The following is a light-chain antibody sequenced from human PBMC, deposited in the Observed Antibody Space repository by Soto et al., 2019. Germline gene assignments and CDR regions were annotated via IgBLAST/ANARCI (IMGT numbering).Light chain of an antibody. J-gene: IGLJ1*01. CDR1: SSDVGGYNY. CDR3: SSYTSGSLYV. Sequence: LTLPASVCVSPGQCSAISCTGNSSDVGGYNYVSWYQQHPGKAPKVMIYDVNNRPSGVSDRFSGSKSGNTASLTISGLQADDEADYYCSSYTSGSLYVFGTGTKVTVL. CDR2: DVN. V-gene: IGLV2-14*03.